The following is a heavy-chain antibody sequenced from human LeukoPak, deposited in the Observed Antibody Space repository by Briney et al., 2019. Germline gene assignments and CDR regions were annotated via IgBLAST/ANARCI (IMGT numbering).Heavy chain of an antibody. CDR3: ARVPEGYSSHYYYGMDV. D-gene: IGHD5-18*01. CDR2: LYYSGST. Sequence: SETLSLTCTFLGGSISSYYWSWLRQPPGKGLEWIGYLYYSGSTNYNPSLKSRVTISVDTSKNQFSLKLSSVTAADTAVYYCARVPEGYSSHYYYGMDVWGQGTTVTVSS. CDR1: GGSISSYY. J-gene: IGHJ6*02. V-gene: IGHV4-59*01.